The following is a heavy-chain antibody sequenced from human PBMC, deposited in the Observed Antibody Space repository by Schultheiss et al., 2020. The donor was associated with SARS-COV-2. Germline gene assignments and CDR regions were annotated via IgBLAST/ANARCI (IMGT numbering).Heavy chain of an antibody. D-gene: IGHD5-12*01. V-gene: IGHV1-46*01. Sequence: ASVKVSCKASGYTFTRYAMHWVRQAPGQRLEWMGIINPSGGSTSYAQKFQGRVTITADESTSTAYMELSSLRSEDTAVYYCARQYSGYDAWVAGYYYYYGMDVWGQGTTVTVAS. CDR1: GYTFTRYA. CDR3: ARQYSGYDAWVAGYYYYYGMDV. CDR2: INPSGGST. J-gene: IGHJ6*02.